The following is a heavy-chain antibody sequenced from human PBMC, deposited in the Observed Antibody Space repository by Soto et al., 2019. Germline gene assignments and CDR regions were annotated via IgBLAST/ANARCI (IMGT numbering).Heavy chain of an antibody. Sequence: PSDTLSLTCTVSGGSISTYYWMWIRQAPGKGLEWIGYILYSGSTNYNPSLNSRVTMSLDTSKNQFSLKLSSVTTADMAVYYCASGGGPGNWFDPWSQGSLVTVSS. CDR2: ILYSGST. CDR1: GGSISTYY. V-gene: IGHV4-59*01. D-gene: IGHD3-10*01. CDR3: ASGGGPGNWFDP. J-gene: IGHJ5*02.